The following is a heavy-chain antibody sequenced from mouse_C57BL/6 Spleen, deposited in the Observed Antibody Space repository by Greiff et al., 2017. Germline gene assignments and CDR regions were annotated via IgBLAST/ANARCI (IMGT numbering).Heavy chain of an antibody. CDR2: INTNYGTT. Sequence: VQLQQSGPELVKPGASVKISCKASGYSFTDYNMNWVKQSNGKRLEWIGVINTNYGTTSYNQKFKGKATLTVDKSSSTAYMQLNSLTSADSAVEYCASGYYWYFDVWGTGPTVTVSS. J-gene: IGHJ1*03. CDR1: GYSFTDYN. V-gene: IGHV1-39*01. CDR3: ASGYYWYFDV.